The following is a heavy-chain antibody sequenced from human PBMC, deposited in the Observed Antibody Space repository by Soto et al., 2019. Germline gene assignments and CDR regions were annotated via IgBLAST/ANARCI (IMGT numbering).Heavy chain of an antibody. D-gene: IGHD3-10*01. J-gene: IGHJ5*02. Sequence: QVQLQESGPGLVKPSQTLSLTCTVSGGSISSGDYYWSWIRQHPGKGLEWIGYIYYSGSTYYNPSLQSRVTISVDTSKNQFSLKLSSVTAADTAVYYCAREHYYYGSGTYTWFDPWGQGTLVTVSS. CDR1: GGSISSGDYY. CDR2: IYYSGST. V-gene: IGHV4-31*03. CDR3: AREHYYYGSGTYTWFDP.